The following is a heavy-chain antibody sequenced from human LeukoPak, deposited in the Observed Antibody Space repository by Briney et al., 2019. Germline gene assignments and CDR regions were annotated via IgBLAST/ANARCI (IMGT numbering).Heavy chain of an antibody. V-gene: IGHV1-18*01. CDR1: GYTFSSHS. Sequence: ASVKVSCKTSGYTFSSHSMNWVRQAPGQGLEWLGWISPYNGNTKYAQKIQGRATMTTDTSTSTAYMELRSLRSDDTAVYYCARVYYDSSGYYLLYYYGMDVWGQGTTVTVSS. J-gene: IGHJ6*02. D-gene: IGHD3-22*01. CDR2: ISPYNGNT. CDR3: ARVYYDSSGYYLLYYYGMDV.